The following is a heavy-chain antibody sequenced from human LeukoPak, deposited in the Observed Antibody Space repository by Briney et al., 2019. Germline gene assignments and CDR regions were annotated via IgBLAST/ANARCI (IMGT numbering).Heavy chain of an antibody. CDR3: ARGPSLPIAAAGPFDY. J-gene: IGHJ4*02. CDR1: GFSLSTSGMR. D-gene: IGHD6-13*01. V-gene: IGHV2-70*04. Sequence: SGPTLVNPTQTLTLTCTSSGFSLSTSGMRVSWIRQPPAKALEWLARIDWDDDKFYSTSLKTRLTISKDTSKNQVVLTMTNMDPVDTATYYCARGPSLPIAAAGPFDYWGQGTLVTVSS. CDR2: IDWDDDK.